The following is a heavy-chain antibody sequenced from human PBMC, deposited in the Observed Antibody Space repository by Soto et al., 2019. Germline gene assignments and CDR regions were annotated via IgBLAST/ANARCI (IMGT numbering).Heavy chain of an antibody. CDR2: ISYDGSNK. Sequence: QVQLVESGGGVVQPGRSLRLSCAASGFTFSSYAMHWVRQAPGKGLEWVAVISYDGSNKYYADSVKGRFTISRDNSKNTLDLQMNSLRAEDTAVYYCARDGGDGYRSSAGFDYWGQGTLVTVSS. D-gene: IGHD3-16*01. CDR1: GFTFSSYA. V-gene: IGHV3-30-3*01. J-gene: IGHJ4*02. CDR3: ARDGGDGYRSSAGFDY.